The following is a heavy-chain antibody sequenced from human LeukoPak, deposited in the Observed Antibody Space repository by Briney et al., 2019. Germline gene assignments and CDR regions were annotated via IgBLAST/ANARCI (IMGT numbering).Heavy chain of an antibody. CDR3: AREPGVAAAVFDY. V-gene: IGHV1-69*13. CDR2: IIPIFGTA. Sequence: SVKVSCKASGGTFSSYAISWVRQAPGQGLEWMGGIIPIFGTADYAQKFQGRVTITADESTSTAYMELSSLRSEDTAVYYCAREPGVAAAVFDYWGQGTLVTVSS. CDR1: GGTFSSYA. J-gene: IGHJ4*02. D-gene: IGHD6-13*01.